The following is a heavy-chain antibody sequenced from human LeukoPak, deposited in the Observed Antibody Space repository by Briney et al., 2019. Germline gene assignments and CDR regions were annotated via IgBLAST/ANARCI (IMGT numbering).Heavy chain of an antibody. Sequence: GGSLRLSCEASGVSFTNAWMNWVRLAPGKGLGWGARMNADGRTINYADSVKGRFTISRDNAKNTLYLQMNSLRTEDAAVYYCARAGNYYFDLWGRGTQVTVSS. D-gene: IGHD1-7*01. CDR3: ARAGNYYFDL. CDR2: MNADGRTI. J-gene: IGHJ2*01. CDR1: GVSFTNAW. V-gene: IGHV3-74*01.